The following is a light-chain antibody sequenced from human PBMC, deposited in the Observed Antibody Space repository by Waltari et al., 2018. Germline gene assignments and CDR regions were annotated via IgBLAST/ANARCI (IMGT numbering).Light chain of an antibody. V-gene: IGLV2-14*03. CDR1: TSDVGAYSS. J-gene: IGLJ2*01. CDR2: DVN. Sequence: QSALTQPASVSGSPGQSITISCTGTTSDVGAYSSVSWYQPHPGKAPKLMIYDVNYRPSGVSARFSGSKSGNTASLTISGLQAQDETDYYCGSHTSSNTLIFGGGTKLTVL. CDR3: GSHTSSNTLI.